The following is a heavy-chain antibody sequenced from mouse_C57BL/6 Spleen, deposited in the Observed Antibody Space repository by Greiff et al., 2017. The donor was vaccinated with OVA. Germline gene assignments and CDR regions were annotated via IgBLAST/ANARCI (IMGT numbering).Heavy chain of an antibody. V-gene: IGHV1-50*01. CDR2: IDPSDGYT. D-gene: IGHD4-1*01. Sequence: VQLQQPGAELVKPGASVKLSCKASGYTFTSYWMQWVKQRPGQGLEWIGEIDPSDGYTNYNQKFKGKATLTVDTSSSTAYMQLSSLTSEDSAVYYSARWDNWDFDYWGQGTTLTVSS. CDR1: GYTFTSYW. CDR3: ARWDNWDFDY. J-gene: IGHJ2*01.